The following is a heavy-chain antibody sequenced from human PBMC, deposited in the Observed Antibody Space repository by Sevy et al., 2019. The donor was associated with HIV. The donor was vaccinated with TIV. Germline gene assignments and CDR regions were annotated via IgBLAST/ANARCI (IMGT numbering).Heavy chain of an antibody. Sequence: ASVKVYCKASGGTFSSYAISWVRQAPGQGLEWMGRIIPILGIANYAQKFQGRVTITADKSTGTAYMELSSLRSEDTAVYYCAILGAYITSFGGVPYTEDYYYGMDVWGQGTTVTVSS. CDR2: IIPILGIA. V-gene: IGHV1-69*04. CDR3: AILGAYITSFGGVPYTEDYYYGMDV. D-gene: IGHD3-3*01. CDR1: GGTFSSYA. J-gene: IGHJ6*02.